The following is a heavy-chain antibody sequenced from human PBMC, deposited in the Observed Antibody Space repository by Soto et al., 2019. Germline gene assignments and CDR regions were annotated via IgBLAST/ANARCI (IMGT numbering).Heavy chain of an antibody. Sequence: TLSLTFTVSGVSISSVGFYWNWIRQHPGKGVEGIGYIDYSGSTKSSPSLQGRVTVSVDTSKNQFSLKLSSVTAAETAVYYCGRAPRSSSYPYFYXWGQGIMVSVCX. D-gene: IGHD6-13*01. CDR1: GVSISSVGFY. J-gene: IGHJ4*02. V-gene: IGHV4-31*03. CDR3: GRAPRSSSYPYFYX. CDR2: IDYSGST.